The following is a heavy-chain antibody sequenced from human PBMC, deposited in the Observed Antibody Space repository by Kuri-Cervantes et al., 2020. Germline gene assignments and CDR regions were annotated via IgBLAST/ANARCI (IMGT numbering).Heavy chain of an antibody. CDR1: GYTFTSYA. CDR3: ARADSSSYYYYMDV. CDR2: INTNTGNP. J-gene: IGHJ6*03. V-gene: IGHV7-4-1*01. Sequence: ASVKVSCKASGYTFTSYAMNWVRQAPGQGLEWMGWINTNTGNPTYAQGFTGRFVFSLDTSVGTAYLQICSLKAEDTAVYYCARADSSSYYYYMDVWGKGTTVTVSS. D-gene: IGHD6-6*01.